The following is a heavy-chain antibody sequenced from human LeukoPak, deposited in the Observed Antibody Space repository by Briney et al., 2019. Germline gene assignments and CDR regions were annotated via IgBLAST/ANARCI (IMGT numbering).Heavy chain of an antibody. V-gene: IGHV3-48*02. CDR2: ITSSSATI. Sequence: GGSLRLSCAASGFTFSSFIMNWVRQAPGQGLEWVSYITSSSATIYYADSVKGRFTISRDNAKNSLYLQMTSLRDEDTAVYYCARGLPNDYWGQGTLVTVSS. CDR1: GFTFSSFI. CDR3: ARGLPNDY. J-gene: IGHJ4*02.